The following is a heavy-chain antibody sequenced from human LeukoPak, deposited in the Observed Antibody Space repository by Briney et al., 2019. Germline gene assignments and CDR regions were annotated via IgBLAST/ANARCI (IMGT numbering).Heavy chain of an antibody. Sequence: ASVKVSCKASGYTFTGYYMHWVRQAPGQGLEWMGWINPNSGGTNYAQKFQGRVTMTRDTSISTAYMELSRLRSDDTAVYYCARPPTYDYVWGSYRGSYFDYWGQGTLVTVPS. CDR2: INPNSGGT. CDR1: GYTFTGYY. V-gene: IGHV1-2*02. D-gene: IGHD3-16*01. J-gene: IGHJ4*02. CDR3: ARPPTYDYVWGSYRGSYFDY.